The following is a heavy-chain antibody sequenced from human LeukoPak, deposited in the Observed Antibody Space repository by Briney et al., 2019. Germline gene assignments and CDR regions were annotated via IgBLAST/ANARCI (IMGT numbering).Heavy chain of an antibody. D-gene: IGHD5-12*01. V-gene: IGHV4-39*07. CDR3: ARDLEGGYVGY. J-gene: IGHJ4*02. CDR2: IYYSGST. CDR1: GGSISSGSYY. Sequence: NPSETLSLTCTVSGGSISSGSYYWSWIRQPAGKGLEWIGSIYYSGSTYYNPSLKSRVTISVDTSKNQFSLKLSSVTAADTAVYYCARDLEGGYVGYWGQGTLVTVSS.